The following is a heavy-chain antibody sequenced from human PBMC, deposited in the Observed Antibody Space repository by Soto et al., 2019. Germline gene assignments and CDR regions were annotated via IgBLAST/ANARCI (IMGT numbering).Heavy chain of an antibody. CDR1: GGTFSSYA. CDR3: ARELRFGEFPYGMDV. CDR2: IIPIFGTA. D-gene: IGHD3-10*01. J-gene: IGHJ6*02. Sequence: QVQLVQSGAEVKKPGSSVKVSCKASGGTFSSYAISWLRQAPGQGLEWRGGIIPIFGTANYAQKFQGRFTITADKSTSTAYMELSSLRSEDTAVYYCARELRFGEFPYGMDVWGQGTTVTVSS. V-gene: IGHV1-69*06.